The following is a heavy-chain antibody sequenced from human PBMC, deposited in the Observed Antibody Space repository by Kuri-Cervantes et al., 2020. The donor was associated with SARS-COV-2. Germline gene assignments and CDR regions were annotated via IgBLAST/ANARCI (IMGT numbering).Heavy chain of an antibody. J-gene: IGHJ6*02. V-gene: IGHV4-59*01. Sequence: SETLSLTCTVSGGSLSTYYWSWIRQPPGKGLEWIGYINYSGSTPYNPSLKSRVTISVDTSKNQFSLELDSVTAADTAVYYCASESYYSHYYGTEVWGQETTVTVSS. CDR1: GGSLSTYY. CDR3: ASESYYSHYYGTEV. D-gene: IGHD1-26*01. CDR2: INYSGST.